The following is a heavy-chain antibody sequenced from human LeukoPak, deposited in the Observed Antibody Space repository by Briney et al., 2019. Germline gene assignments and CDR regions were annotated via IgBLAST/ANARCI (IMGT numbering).Heavy chain of an antibody. CDR2: ISGSGSDT. D-gene: IGHD6-19*01. CDR1: GLTFTNYG. CDR3: AGSSGWWAYDY. J-gene: IGHJ4*02. V-gene: IGHV3-23*01. Sequence: PGGSLRLSCSASGLTFTNYGMTWVGQPPGKGLDGVSSISGSGSDTYYADSVKGRFTIYRDNSKNTLYVQMVSLRAEDTAIYYCAGSSGWWAYDYWGQGTLVTVSS.